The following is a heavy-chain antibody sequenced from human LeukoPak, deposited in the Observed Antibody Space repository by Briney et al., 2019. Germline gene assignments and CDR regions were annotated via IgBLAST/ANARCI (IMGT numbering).Heavy chain of an antibody. Sequence: GGSLRLSCAASGFTFSDYYMSWIRQAPGKGLEWVSYISSSGSTIYYADFVKGRFTISRDNAKNSLYLQMNSLRAEDTAVYYCARVVTEPEPYYYYYGMDVWGQGTTVTVSS. V-gene: IGHV3-11*01. CDR2: ISSSGSTI. CDR3: ARVVTEPEPYYYYYGMDV. D-gene: IGHD1-14*01. J-gene: IGHJ6*02. CDR1: GFTFSDYY.